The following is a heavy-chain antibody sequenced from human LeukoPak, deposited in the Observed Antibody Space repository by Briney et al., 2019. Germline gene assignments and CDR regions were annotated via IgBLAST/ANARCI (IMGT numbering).Heavy chain of an antibody. D-gene: IGHD5-18*01. Sequence: PSETLSLTCTVSGGSINSSSSYWGWIRQPPGKGLEWIGYIYYSGSTNYNPSLKSRVTISVDTSKNQFSLKLSSVTAADTAVYYCARGDRDTAMVTQSYWGQGTLVTVSS. CDR3: ARGDRDTAMVTQSY. J-gene: IGHJ4*02. CDR1: GGSINSSSSY. CDR2: IYYSGST. V-gene: IGHV4-61*05.